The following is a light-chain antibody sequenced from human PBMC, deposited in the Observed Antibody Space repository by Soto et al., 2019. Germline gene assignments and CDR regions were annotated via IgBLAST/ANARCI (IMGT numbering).Light chain of an antibody. CDR1: QGISSY. Sequence: IRLTQSPSSLSASVGDRVTITCRASQGISSYLAWYQQKPGKAPKLLIYAASTLQSGVPSRFSGSGSGTDFTLTISSLQPEDFATYYCQQLNSYPRTFGQGTNVDIK. CDR2: AAS. J-gene: IGKJ1*01. CDR3: QQLNSYPRT. V-gene: IGKV1-9*01.